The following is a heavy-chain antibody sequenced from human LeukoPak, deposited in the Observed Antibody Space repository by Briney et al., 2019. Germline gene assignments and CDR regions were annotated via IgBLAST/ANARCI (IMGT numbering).Heavy chain of an antibody. Sequence: GGSLRLSCAASGFTVSSNYMSWVRQAPGKGPEWVSVIYSGGSTYYADSVKGRFTISRDNSKNTLYLQMNSLRAEDTAVYYCAKERQGGNSYGDEAFYFDYWGQGTLVTVSS. J-gene: IGHJ4*02. CDR2: IYSGGST. CDR3: AKERQGGNSYGDEAFYFDY. V-gene: IGHV3-53*01. CDR1: GFTVSSNY. D-gene: IGHD4-23*01.